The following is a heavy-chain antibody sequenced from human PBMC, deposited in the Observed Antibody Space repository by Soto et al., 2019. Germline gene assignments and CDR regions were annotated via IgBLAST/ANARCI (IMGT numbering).Heavy chain of an antibody. CDR1: GGSFSGYY. Sequence: QVQLQQWGAGLLKPSETLSLTCAVYGGSFSGYYWTWIRQPPGTGLEWIGEINHSGSTNYNPSLKSPVAISVDTSKNQFSLKLTSVTVGYTVVYYCARDTITGLLEYWGQGTLVTASS. J-gene: IGHJ4*02. V-gene: IGHV4-34*01. D-gene: IGHD2-8*02. CDR3: ARDTITGLLEY. CDR2: INHSGST.